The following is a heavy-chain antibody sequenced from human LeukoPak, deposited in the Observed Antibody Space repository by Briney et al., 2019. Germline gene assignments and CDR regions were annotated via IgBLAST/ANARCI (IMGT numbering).Heavy chain of an antibody. V-gene: IGHV3-30*02. CDR3: AKDATMVRGVADFIDY. CDR2: IRYDGSNK. CDR1: GFTFSSYG. D-gene: IGHD3-10*01. J-gene: IGHJ4*02. Sequence: GGSLRLSCAASGFTFSSYGMHWVRQAPGKGLEWVAFIRYDGSNKYYADSVKGRFTIPRDNSKNTLYLRMNSLRAEDTAVYYCAKDATMVRGVADFIDYWGQGTLVTVSS.